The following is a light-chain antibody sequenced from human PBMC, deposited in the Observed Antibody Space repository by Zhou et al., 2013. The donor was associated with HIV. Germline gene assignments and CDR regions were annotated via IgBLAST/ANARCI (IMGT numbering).Light chain of an antibody. J-gene: IGKJ1*01. CDR3: QQYLYPPRT. V-gene: IGKV1-NL1*01. CDR1: QDISTW. Sequence: DIQMTQSPSSVSASVGDRVTIACRASQDISTWLAWYQQKPGSAPKLLLYATSRLEDGVPPRFSGSGSGTDYTLTISTLQPDDFAVYYCQQYLYPPRTFGQGTKVEVK. CDR2: ATS.